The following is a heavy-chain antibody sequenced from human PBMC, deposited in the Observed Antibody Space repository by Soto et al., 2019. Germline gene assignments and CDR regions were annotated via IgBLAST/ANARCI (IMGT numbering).Heavy chain of an antibody. J-gene: IGHJ2*01. CDR2: IWYDGSNK. Sequence: QVQLVESGGGVVQPGRSLRLSCAASGFTFSSYGMHWVRQAPGKGLEWVAVIWYDGSNKYYADSVKGRFTISRDNSKNTLYLQMNSLRAEDTAVYYCARDPSSGWYTYWYFDLWGRGTLVTVSS. D-gene: IGHD6-19*01. CDR1: GFTFSSYG. V-gene: IGHV3-33*01. CDR3: ARDPSSGWYTYWYFDL.